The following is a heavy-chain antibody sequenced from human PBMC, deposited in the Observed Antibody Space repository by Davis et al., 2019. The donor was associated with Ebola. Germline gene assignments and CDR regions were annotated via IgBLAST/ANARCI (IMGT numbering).Heavy chain of an antibody. Sequence: GESLKISCAASGFTFSSYAMHWVRQAPGKGLEWVAVISYDGSNKYYADSVKGRFTISRDNSKNTLYLQMNSLRAEYTAVYYCARDGTGYDFWSGYRYYYYGMDVWGQGTTVTVSS. D-gene: IGHD3-3*01. CDR3: ARDGTGYDFWSGYRYYYYGMDV. V-gene: IGHV3-30-3*01. CDR1: GFTFSSYA. CDR2: ISYDGSNK. J-gene: IGHJ6*02.